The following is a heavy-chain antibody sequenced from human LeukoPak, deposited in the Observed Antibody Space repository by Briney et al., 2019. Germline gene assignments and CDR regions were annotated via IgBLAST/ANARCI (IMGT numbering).Heavy chain of an antibody. CDR1: GGPISPYC. CDR3: ARVLRNFDWLDAFDI. CDR2: IFHDGNI. V-gene: IGHV4-59*01. J-gene: IGHJ3*02. Sequence: SETLSLTCTVSGGPISPYCWSWFRQAPGKGLDGIGCIFHDGNIHYNPSLTKRVSISLETPKNQFSLKLTSVTAPNTAVYYCARVLRNFDWLDAFDIWSQGTMVTVSS. D-gene: IGHD3-9*01.